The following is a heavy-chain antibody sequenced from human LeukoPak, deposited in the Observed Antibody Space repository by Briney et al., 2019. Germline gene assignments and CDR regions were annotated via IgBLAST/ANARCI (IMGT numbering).Heavy chain of an antibody. CDR1: GGSISNLNYY. D-gene: IGHD3-22*01. J-gene: IGHJ3*02. Sequence: SQTLSLTCTVSGGSISNLNYYWSWIRQPAGKGLEWIGRIYASGSTNYNPSLKSRVTISVDTSKNQFSLKLSSVTAADTAVYYCARPSTYYYDSSGHGAFDIWAKGQWSPSLQ. CDR3: ARPSTYYYDSSGHGAFDI. CDR2: IYASGST. V-gene: IGHV4-61*02.